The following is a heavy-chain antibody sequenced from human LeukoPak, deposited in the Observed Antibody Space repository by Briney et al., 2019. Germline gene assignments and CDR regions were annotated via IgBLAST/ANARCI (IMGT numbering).Heavy chain of an antibody. D-gene: IGHD3-22*01. CDR2: ISGSGGST. CDR1: GFTFSSYA. J-gene: IGHJ4*02. CDR3: AKRAYYYDSSGYYFDY. V-gene: IGHV3-23*01. Sequence: GGSLRLSCAASGFTFSSYAMSWVRQAPGKGVVWVSAISGSGGSTYYADSVKGRFTISRDNSKNTLYPQMNSLRAEDTAVYYCAKRAYYYDSSGYYFDYWGQGTLVTVSS.